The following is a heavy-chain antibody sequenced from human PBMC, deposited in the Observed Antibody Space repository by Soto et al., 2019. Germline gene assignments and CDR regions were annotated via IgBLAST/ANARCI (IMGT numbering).Heavy chain of an antibody. D-gene: IGHD6-19*01. J-gene: IGHJ3*02. CDR3: AHTWLDDALDI. CDR2: IDWDDDK. Sequence: QFTLKESGPTLVSPTQTLTLTCTFSGFSVSTDGVGVAWIRQPPGKALEWLALIDWDDDKRYSPSLKSRLTITKDTSKNQVVLTMTNMDPVDTATYYCAHTWLDDALDIWGQGTMVTVSS. V-gene: IGHV2-5*02. CDR1: GFSVSTDGVG.